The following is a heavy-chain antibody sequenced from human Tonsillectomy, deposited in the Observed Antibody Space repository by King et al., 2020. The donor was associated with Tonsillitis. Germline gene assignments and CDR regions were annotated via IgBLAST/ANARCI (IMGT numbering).Heavy chain of an antibody. V-gene: IGHV3-7*01. D-gene: IGHD6-13*01. CDR2: IKQDGSET. CDR1: RFTFSSYW. Sequence: VQLVESGGGLVQPGGSLRLSCAASRFTFSSYWMTWVRQAPGKGLEWVADIKQDGSETNYGDSVKGRFTISRDNANQSLYLQMNSLRVEDTAVYYCATAGSHAMDVWGQGTPVTVSS. J-gene: IGHJ6*02. CDR3: ATAGSHAMDV.